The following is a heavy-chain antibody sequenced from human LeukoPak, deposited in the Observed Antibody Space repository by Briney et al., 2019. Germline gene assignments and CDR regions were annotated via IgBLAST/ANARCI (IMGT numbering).Heavy chain of an antibody. V-gene: IGHV4-38-2*02. D-gene: IGHD3-22*01. CDR3: ARGGASGYSLYYYYYMDV. CDR1: GYSISSGYY. CDR2: IYHSGST. J-gene: IGHJ6*03. Sequence: PSETLSLTCIVSGYSISSGYYWAWIRQPPGKGLEWIGSIYHSGSTYYNPSLRSRVTISVDTSKNQFSLKLSSVTAADTAVYYCARGGASGYSLYYYYYMDVWGKGTTVTVSS.